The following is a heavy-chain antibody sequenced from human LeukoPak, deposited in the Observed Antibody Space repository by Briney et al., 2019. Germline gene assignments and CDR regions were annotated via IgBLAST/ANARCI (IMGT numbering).Heavy chain of an antibody. V-gene: IGHV3-48*01. Sequence: GGSLRLSCAASGFTFSSYSMNWVRQAPGKGLEWVSYISSSSSTIYYADSVKGRFTISRDNAKNSLYLQMNSLRAEYTAVYYCARDPFGGPMGHWGQGTLVTVSS. CDR1: GFTFSSYS. CDR3: ARDPFGGPMGH. CDR2: ISSSSSTI. J-gene: IGHJ4*02. D-gene: IGHD3-16*01.